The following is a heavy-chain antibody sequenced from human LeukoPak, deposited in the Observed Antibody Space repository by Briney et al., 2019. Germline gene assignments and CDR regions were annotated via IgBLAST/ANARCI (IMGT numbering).Heavy chain of an antibody. V-gene: IGHV1-69*01. CDR1: GGTFSSYA. CDR3: ARDGAEYIEMATLKFDY. D-gene: IGHD5-24*01. Sequence: SVKVSCKASGGTFSSYAISWVRQAPGQGLEWMGGIIPIFGTANYAQKFQGRVTITADESTSTAYMELSSLRSEDTAVHYCARDGAEYIEMATLKFDYWGQGTLVTVSS. J-gene: IGHJ4*02. CDR2: IIPIFGTA.